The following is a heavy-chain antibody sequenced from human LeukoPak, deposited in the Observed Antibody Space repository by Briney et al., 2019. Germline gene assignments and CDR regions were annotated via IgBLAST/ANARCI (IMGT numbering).Heavy chain of an antibody. CDR3: ARDTLSGYYFDY. D-gene: IGHD5-12*01. Sequence: GGSLRLSCAASGFTFSSYWMHWVRQAPGKGLVWVSRINSDGSSTSYADSVKGRFTISRDNAKTTLYLQMNRLSAEDTAVYYCARDTLSGYYFDYWGQGTLVTVSS. V-gene: IGHV3-74*01. CDR1: GFTFSSYW. CDR2: INSDGSST. J-gene: IGHJ4*02.